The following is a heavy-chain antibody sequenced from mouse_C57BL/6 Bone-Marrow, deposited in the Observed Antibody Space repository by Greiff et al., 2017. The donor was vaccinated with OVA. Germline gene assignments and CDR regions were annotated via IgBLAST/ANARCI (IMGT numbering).Heavy chain of an antibody. V-gene: IGHV1-7*01. J-gene: IGHJ2*01. CDR2: INPSSGYT. CDR3: ATAYGKDFSDY. CDR1: GYTFTSYW. Sequence: HPHHSGSELAKPGASVKLSCKASGYTFTSYWMHWVKQRPGQGLEWIGYINPSSGYTKYNQKFKDKATLTADKSSSTAYMQLSSLTYEDSAVYYCATAYGKDFSDYWGQGTTLTVSS. D-gene: IGHD1-1*01.